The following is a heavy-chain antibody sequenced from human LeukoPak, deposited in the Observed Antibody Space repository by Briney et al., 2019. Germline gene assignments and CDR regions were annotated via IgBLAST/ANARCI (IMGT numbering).Heavy chain of an antibody. J-gene: IGHJ4*02. CDR1: GFTFSSYW. CDR2: IKQDGSEK. V-gene: IGHV3-7*03. Sequence: GGSLRLSCAASGFTFSSYWMSWVRQAPGKGLEWVANIKQDGSEKYYVDSVKGRFTISRDNAKNSLYLQMNSLRAEDTAVYYCARGPGSGWHGEYYFDYWGQGTLVTVSS. CDR3: ARGPGSGWHGEYYFDY. D-gene: IGHD6-19*01.